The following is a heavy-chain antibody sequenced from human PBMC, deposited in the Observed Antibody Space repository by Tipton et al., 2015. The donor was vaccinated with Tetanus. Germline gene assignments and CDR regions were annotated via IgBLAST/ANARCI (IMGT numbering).Heavy chain of an antibody. D-gene: IGHD3-22*01. CDR1: GFNFHSYS. J-gene: IGHJ4*02. V-gene: IGHV3-48*02. CDR3: ARDFSYYFDSKSGFDY. Sequence: SLRLSCAGSGFNFHSYSMNWVRQAPGKGLEWVSYISTSSTTIFYADSVRGRFTISRDNAKNSLYLQMNSLRDEDTAVYYCARDFSYYFDSKSGFDYWGQGTLVTVSS. CDR2: ISTSSTTI.